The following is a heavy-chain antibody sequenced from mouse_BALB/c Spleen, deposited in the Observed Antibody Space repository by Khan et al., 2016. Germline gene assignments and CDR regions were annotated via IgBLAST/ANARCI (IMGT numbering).Heavy chain of an antibody. D-gene: IGHD2-2*01. CDR1: GYTFTSYW. Sequence: QVQLQQSGAELARPGASVKLSCKASGYTFTSYWMQWVKQRPGKGLEWIGAIYPGDGDTRYTQKFKGKATLTADKSSSTAYMQLSSLASEDSAVYYCARLRRDYYAMDYWGQGTSVTVSS. CDR3: ARLRRDYYAMDY. V-gene: IGHV1-87*01. J-gene: IGHJ4*01. CDR2: IYPGDGDT.